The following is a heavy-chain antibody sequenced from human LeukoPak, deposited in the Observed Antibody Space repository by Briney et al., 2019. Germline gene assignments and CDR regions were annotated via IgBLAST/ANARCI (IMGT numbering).Heavy chain of an antibody. CDR2: ISGSGGST. CDR3: AKHYYDSSGYLSLRAHLDY. Sequence: GGSLRLSCAASGFTFSNHAMSWVRQAPGKGLEWVSGISGSGGSTYYADSVKGHFTISRDNSKNTLYLQMNSLRAEDTAVYYCAKHYYDSSGYLSLRAHLDYWGQGTLVTVSS. J-gene: IGHJ4*02. V-gene: IGHV3-23*01. CDR1: GFTFSNHA. D-gene: IGHD3-22*01.